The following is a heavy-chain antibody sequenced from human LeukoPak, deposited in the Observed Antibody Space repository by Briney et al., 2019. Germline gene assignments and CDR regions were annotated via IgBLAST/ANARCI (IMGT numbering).Heavy chain of an antibody. CDR3: ARAIASSGSRLFDY. CDR2: IYYSGST. CDR1: GGSISSGDYY. Sequence: SETLSLTCTVSGGSISSGDYYWSWIRQPPGKGLEWIGYIYYSGSTYYTPSLKSRVTIPLDTSKNQFSLRLSSVTAADTAVYYCARAIASSGSRLFDYWGQGTLVTVSS. D-gene: IGHD3-10*01. J-gene: IGHJ4*02. V-gene: IGHV4-30-4*01.